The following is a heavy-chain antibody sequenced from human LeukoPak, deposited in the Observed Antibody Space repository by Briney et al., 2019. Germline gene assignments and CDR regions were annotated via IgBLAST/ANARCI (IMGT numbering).Heavy chain of an antibody. V-gene: IGHV1-2*02. CDR1: GYTFTGYY. D-gene: IGHD6-19*01. CDR3: ARDVSSGYYEP. J-gene: IGHJ5*02. CDR2: INPYSGGT. Sequence: GASVKVSCKASGYTFTGYYIHWVRQAPGQGLEWMGWINPYSGGTNYAPKFQGRVTMTRDTSISTAYMELSRLRSDDTALYYCARDVSSGYYEPWGQGTLVTVSS.